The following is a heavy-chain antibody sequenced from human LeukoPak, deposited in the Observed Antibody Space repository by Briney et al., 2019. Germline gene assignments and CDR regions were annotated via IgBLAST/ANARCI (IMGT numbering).Heavy chain of an antibody. CDR2: ISGSGGSI. CDR3: AKYDSNYSDQILIDY. Sequence: GGSLRLSCAASGFTFSSYAMSWVRQAPGKGLEWVSAISGSGGSIYYADSVKGRFTISRDNSKNTLYLQMNSLRAEDTAVYYCAKYDSNYSDQILIDYWGQGTLVTVSS. CDR1: GFTFSSYA. D-gene: IGHD4-11*01. V-gene: IGHV3-23*01. J-gene: IGHJ4*02.